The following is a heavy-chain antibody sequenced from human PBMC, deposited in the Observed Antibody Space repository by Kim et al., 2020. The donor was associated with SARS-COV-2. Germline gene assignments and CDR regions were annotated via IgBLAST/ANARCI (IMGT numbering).Heavy chain of an antibody. Sequence: GGSLRLSCAASGFSFSSYSMNWVRQAPGKGLEWVSAITGSSGSIFYADSVKGRFTISRDNAQNSLYLQMNSLRPEDTAVYFCARDMYYGAGSPDYWGQVT. V-gene: IGHV3-21*01. J-gene: IGHJ4*02. D-gene: IGHD3-10*01. CDR2: ITGSSGSI. CDR1: GFSFSSYS. CDR3: ARDMYYGAGSPDY.